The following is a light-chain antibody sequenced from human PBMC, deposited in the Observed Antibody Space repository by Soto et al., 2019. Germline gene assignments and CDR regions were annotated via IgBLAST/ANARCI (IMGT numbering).Light chain of an antibody. Sequence: IVMTQSPATLSVSPGERATLSCSAGHTIYSSVAWYQQRPGQAPRLLIYDAYNRATGIPPRFSGSGSGTDFTLTISSLEPEDSAVYYCQQRHMWPITFGQGTRLEI. J-gene: IGKJ5*01. CDR2: DAY. V-gene: IGKV3-11*01. CDR3: QQRHMWPIT. CDR1: HTIYSS.